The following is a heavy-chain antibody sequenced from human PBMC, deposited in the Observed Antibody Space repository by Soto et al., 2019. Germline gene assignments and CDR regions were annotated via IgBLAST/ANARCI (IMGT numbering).Heavy chain of an antibody. CDR2: ISNTGTTT. J-gene: IGHJ4*02. D-gene: IGHD5-18*01. Sequence: VQLLESGGGLMQPGGSLRLSCSTSGFSITKHAMNWVRQAPGKGLEWVSTISNTGTTTYYAASVKGRFTVSRDNSKNRVFLQMKSLRAEDTAVYYCAKRGGYSHGFLDLWGQGTLVIVPS. V-gene: IGHV3-23*01. CDR1: GFSITKHA. CDR3: AKRGGYSHGFLDL.